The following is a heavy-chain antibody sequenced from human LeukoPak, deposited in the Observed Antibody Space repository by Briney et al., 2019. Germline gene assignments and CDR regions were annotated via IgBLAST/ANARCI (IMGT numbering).Heavy chain of an antibody. D-gene: IGHD3-10*01. Sequence: SETLSLTCTVSGGSISSYYWSWIRQPPGKGLEWIGYIYYSGSTNYNPSLKSRVTISVDTSKNQFSLKLSSMTAADTAVYYCARDIDGSGRVIDYWGQGTLVTVSS. J-gene: IGHJ4*02. V-gene: IGHV4-59*01. CDR3: ARDIDGSGRVIDY. CDR1: GGSISSYY. CDR2: IYYSGST.